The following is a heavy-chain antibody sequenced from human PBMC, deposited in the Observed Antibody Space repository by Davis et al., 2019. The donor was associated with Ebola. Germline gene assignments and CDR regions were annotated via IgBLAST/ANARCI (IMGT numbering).Heavy chain of an antibody. D-gene: IGHD4-17*01. J-gene: IGHJ4*02. CDR3: ARATDDYGDYVLPY. CDR2: IYYSGST. CDR1: GGSISSGGYY. V-gene: IGHV4-31*03. Sequence: LRLFCTVSGGSISSGGYYWSWIRQHPGKGLEWIGYIYYSGSTYYNPSLKSRVTISVDTSKNQFSLKLSSVTAADTAVYYCARATDDYGDYVLPYWGQGTLVTVSS.